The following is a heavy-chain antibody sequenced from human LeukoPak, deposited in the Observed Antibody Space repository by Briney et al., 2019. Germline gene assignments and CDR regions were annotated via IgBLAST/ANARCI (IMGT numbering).Heavy chain of an antibody. CDR1: GFTFSSYA. CDR3: ARDRYYDSSGNYYGERWFDP. V-gene: IGHV3-53*01. CDR2: IYSGGST. J-gene: IGHJ5*02. D-gene: IGHD3-22*01. Sequence: GGSLRLSCAASGFTFSSYAMSWVRQAPGKGLEWVSVIYSGGSTYYADSVKGRFTISRDNSKNTLYLQMNSLRAEDTAVYYCARDRYYDSSGNYYGERWFDPWGQGALVTVSS.